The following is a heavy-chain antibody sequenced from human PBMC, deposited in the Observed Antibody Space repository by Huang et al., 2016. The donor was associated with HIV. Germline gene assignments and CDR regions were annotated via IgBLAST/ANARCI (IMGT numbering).Heavy chain of an antibody. V-gene: IGHV3-30-3*01. Sequence: QVQLVESGGGVVQPGRSLRLSCAASSFTFSNYALHWVRQAPGKGLESVAGISYDGSNKDYSDSGKGRLTIARDNSKNTLYLQMNSLRAEDTAVYYCARDLWLRDLYYYYYMDVWGKGTTVTVSS. CDR2: ISYDGSNK. D-gene: IGHD5-12*01. CDR3: ARDLWLRDLYYYYYMDV. CDR1: SFTFSNYA. J-gene: IGHJ6*03.